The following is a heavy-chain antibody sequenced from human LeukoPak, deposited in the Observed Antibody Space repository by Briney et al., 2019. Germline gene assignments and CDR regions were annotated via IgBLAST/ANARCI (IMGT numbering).Heavy chain of an antibody. CDR1: GGSISGYY. CDR2: IYYSGST. CDR3: ARHGSSWYYFDY. Sequence: SETLSLTCTVSGGSISGYYWSWVRQPPGKGLEWIGYIYYSGSTNYNPSLKSRVTISVDTSKNQFSLKLSSVTAADTAVYYCARHGSSWYYFDYWGQGTLVTVSS. J-gene: IGHJ4*02. V-gene: IGHV4-59*08. D-gene: IGHD6-13*01.